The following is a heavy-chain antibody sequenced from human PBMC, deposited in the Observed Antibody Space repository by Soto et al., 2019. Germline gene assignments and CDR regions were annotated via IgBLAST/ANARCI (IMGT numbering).Heavy chain of an antibody. V-gene: IGHV1-69*02. D-gene: IGHD1-1*01. Sequence: QVQLVQSGAEVKKPGSSVKVSCKASGGTFSSYTISWVRQAPGQGLEWMGRIIPILGIANYAQKFQGRVTITADKSTSTAYMALTSLRSEDTAVYYCAKVHTPNYGMAVWGQGTTVTVSS. CDR3: AKVHTPNYGMAV. CDR2: IIPILGIA. J-gene: IGHJ6*02. CDR1: GGTFSSYT.